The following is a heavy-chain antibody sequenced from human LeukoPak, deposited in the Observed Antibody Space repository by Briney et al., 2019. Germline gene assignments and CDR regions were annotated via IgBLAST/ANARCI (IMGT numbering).Heavy chain of an antibody. D-gene: IGHD3-10*01. CDR3: AREKLLWFGELLYRPDAFDI. Sequence: RASVKVSCKASGYSFTGYYMHWVRQAPGQGLEWMGWINPNSGGTNYAQKFQGRVAMTRDTPISTAYMELSRLRSDDTAVYYCAREKLLWFGELLYRPDAFDIWGQGTMVTVSS. J-gene: IGHJ3*02. V-gene: IGHV1-2*02. CDR2: INPNSGGT. CDR1: GYSFTGYY.